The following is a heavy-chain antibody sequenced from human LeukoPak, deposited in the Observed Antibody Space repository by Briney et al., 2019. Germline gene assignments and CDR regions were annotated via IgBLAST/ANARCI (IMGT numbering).Heavy chain of an antibody. CDR2: ISSSGSTK. V-gene: IGHV3-11*04. Sequence: NPGGSLRPSCAASGFTFSDYYMSWIRQAPGKGLEWVSYISSSGSTKYYADSVKGRFTISRDNAKNSLYLQMNSLRAEDTAVYYCARVLIIGDTESYWGQGTLVTVSS. J-gene: IGHJ4*02. CDR3: ARVLIIGDTESY. D-gene: IGHD3-10*01. CDR1: GFTFSDYY.